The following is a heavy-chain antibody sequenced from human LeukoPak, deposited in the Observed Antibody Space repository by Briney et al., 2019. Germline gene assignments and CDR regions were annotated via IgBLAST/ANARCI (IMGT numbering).Heavy chain of an antibody. CDR1: GFTFSSYA. D-gene: IGHD3-22*01. J-gene: IGHJ4*02. CDR2: ISYDGSNK. CDR3: ARDKGDYDTSGSLFVF. V-gene: IGHV3-30-3*01. Sequence: GGSLRLSCAASGFTFSSYAMHWVRQAPGKGLEWVAVISYDGSNKYYADSVKGRFTISRDNSKNTLYLQMNSLRAEDTAVYYCARDKGDYDTSGSLFVFGGQGTLVTVSS.